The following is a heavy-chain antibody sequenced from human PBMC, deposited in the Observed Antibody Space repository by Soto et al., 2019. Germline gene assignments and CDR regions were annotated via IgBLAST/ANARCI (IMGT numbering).Heavy chain of an antibody. V-gene: IGHV1-69*12. Sequence: QVQLVQSGAEVKKPGSSVKVSCKASGGTFSSYAISWVRQAPGEGLEWMGGIIPIFGTANYAQKFQGRVTITADESTSTAYMELSSLRSEDTAVYYCARESCGSGGSCYSRDGMDVWGQGTTVTVSS. J-gene: IGHJ6*02. CDR3: ARESCGSGGSCYSRDGMDV. CDR2: IIPIFGTA. D-gene: IGHD2-15*01. CDR1: GGTFSSYA.